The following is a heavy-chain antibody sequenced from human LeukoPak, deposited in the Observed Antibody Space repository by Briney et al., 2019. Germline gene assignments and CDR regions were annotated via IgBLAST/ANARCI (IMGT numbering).Heavy chain of an antibody. Sequence: PSETLSLTCTVSGGSVSSGGYYWSWIRQPPGKGLEWIGEINHSGSTNYNPSLKSRVTISVDTSKNQFSLKLSSVTAADTAVYYCARGVAARAFDYWGQGTLVTVSS. D-gene: IGHD6-6*01. CDR3: ARGVAARAFDY. CDR2: INHSGST. J-gene: IGHJ4*02. V-gene: IGHV4-61*08. CDR1: GGSVSSGGYY.